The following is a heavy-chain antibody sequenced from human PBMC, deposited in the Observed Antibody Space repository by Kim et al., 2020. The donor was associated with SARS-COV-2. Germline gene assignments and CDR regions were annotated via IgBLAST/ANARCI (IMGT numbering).Heavy chain of an antibody. D-gene: IGHD2-2*01. CDR3: ARDIRGALRGIVVVPAATFDP. Sequence: SETLSLTCTVSGGSISSSSYYLGWIRQPPGKGLEWIGSIYYSGSTYYNPSLKSRVTISVDTSKNQFSLKLSSVTAADTAVYDCARDIRGALRGIVVVPAATFDPWGQGNLVTVS. CDR1: GGSISSSSYY. J-gene: IGHJ5*02. CDR2: IYYSGST. V-gene: IGHV4-39*02.